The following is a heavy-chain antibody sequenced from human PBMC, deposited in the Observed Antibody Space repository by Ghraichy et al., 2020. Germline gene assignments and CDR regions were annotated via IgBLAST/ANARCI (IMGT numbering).Heavy chain of an antibody. CDR3: AKAPGAFTVSPDRLDY. CDR1: GFTFSSYA. Sequence: GGSLRLSCAASGFTFSSYAMNWVRQAPGKGLEWVSVIRGSGGSTYYADSVKGRFTLSRDNSKNTLYLHMNSLRAEDTAIYYCAKAPGAFTVSPDRLDYWGQGTLVTVSS. D-gene: IGHD4-11*01. J-gene: IGHJ4*02. V-gene: IGHV3-23*01. CDR2: IRGSGGST.